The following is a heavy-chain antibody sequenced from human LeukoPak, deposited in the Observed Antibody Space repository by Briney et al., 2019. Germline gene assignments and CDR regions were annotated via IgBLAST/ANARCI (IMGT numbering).Heavy chain of an antibody. CDR2: INPNSGGT. D-gene: IGHD6-19*01. CDR1: GYTFTDYY. CDR3: ATLVIAVAGGFGDY. V-gene: IGHV1-2*02. J-gene: IGHJ4*02. Sequence: ASVKVSCKASGYTFTDYYMHWVRQSPGQGLEWMSWINPNSGGTNYAQKFQGRVTMTRDTSISTGYMELSRLRSDDTAVYYCATLVIAVAGGFGDYWGQGTLVTVSS.